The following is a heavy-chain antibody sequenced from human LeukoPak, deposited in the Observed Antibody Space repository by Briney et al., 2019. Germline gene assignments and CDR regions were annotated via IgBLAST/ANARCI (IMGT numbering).Heavy chain of an antibody. V-gene: IGHV4-30-2*01. CDR2: IYHSGST. J-gene: IGHJ4*02. D-gene: IGHD2-15*01. CDR1: GGSLSSGGYS. Sequence: SETLSLTCAVSGGSLSSGGYSWSWLRQPPGTGLEWIGYIYHSGSTYYNPSLKSRVTISVDRSKNQFSLKLSSVTAADTAVYYCARARGGYFDYWGQGTLVTVSS. CDR3: ARARGGYFDY.